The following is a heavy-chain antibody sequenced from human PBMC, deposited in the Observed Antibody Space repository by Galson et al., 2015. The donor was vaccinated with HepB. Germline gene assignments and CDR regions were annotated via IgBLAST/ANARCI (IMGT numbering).Heavy chain of an antibody. CDR2: IYHSGTA. CDR1: GGSISSGGYS. Sequence: TLSLTCAVSGGSISSGGYSWTWIRQLPGKGLEWIGYIYHSGTAYYNPSLKSRVIISVDRSKNEFSLKLSSVTAADTAVYYCARGIWDIVAGYYFDYWGQGTLVTVSS. D-gene: IGHD2-15*01. J-gene: IGHJ4*02. CDR3: ARGIWDIVAGYYFDY. V-gene: IGHV4-30-2*01.